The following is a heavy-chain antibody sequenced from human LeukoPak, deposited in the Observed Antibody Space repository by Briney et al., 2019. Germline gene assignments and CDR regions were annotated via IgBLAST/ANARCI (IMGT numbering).Heavy chain of an antibody. CDR3: VRDDYLGY. J-gene: IGHJ4*02. CDR1: GFTFSVYA. CDR2: IGSDDKT. D-gene: IGHD3-16*01. Sequence: GGSLRLSCEASGFTFSVYAMTWVRQAPGKGLEWVSSIGSDDKTHYAESVKGRFAISRDNSKNSVYLQMNSLRVEDTAVYYCVRDDYLGYWGQGRLVTVSS. V-gene: IGHV3-23*01.